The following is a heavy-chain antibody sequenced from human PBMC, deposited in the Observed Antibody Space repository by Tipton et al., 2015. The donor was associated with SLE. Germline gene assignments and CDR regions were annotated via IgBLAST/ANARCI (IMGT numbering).Heavy chain of an antibody. D-gene: IGHD1-26*01. CDR2: IYYSGST. Sequence: TLSLTCTVSGGSISSGGYYWSWIRQHPGKGLEWIGYIYYSGSTSYNPSLKSRVTTSVDTSRNQFSLKLSSVTAADTAVYYCARSRRGTFWWESFDIWGQGKMVTVSS. J-gene: IGHJ3*02. CDR1: GGSISSGGYY. V-gene: IGHV4-61*08. CDR3: ARSRRGTFWWESFDI.